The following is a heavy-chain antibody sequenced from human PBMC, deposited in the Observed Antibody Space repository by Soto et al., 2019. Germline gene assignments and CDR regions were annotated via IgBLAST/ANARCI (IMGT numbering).Heavy chain of an antibody. Sequence: SETLSVNCAVYGASLSVYYWSWIRQPPGKGLEWIGKINHSGSTKYIPSLKSRVNISADTYKNQVSLKLTSVTAADTAVYFCEKGPGPPWFDPWGQGTLVTVS. CDR3: EKGPGPPWFDP. CDR1: GASLSVYY. CDR2: INHSGST. V-gene: IGHV4-34*01. J-gene: IGHJ5*02.